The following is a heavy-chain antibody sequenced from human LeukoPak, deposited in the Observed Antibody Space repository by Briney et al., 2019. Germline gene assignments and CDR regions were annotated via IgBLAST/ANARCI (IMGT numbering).Heavy chain of an antibody. J-gene: IGHJ4*02. CDR1: GFIFSGSW. CDR2: IKKDGSEK. D-gene: IGHD2-15*01. CDR3: TTDTWYSAGH. V-gene: IGHV3-7*03. Sequence: GGSLRLSCTASGFIFSGSWMAWIRQAPGKGLEWVAIIKKDGSEKYYVDSMKGRFTISRDNAKNSLFLQMNSLRAEDTAIYYCTTDTWYSAGHWGQGTLVTASS.